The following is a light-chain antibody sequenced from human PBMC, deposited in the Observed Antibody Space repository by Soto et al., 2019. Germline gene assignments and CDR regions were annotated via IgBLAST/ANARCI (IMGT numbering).Light chain of an antibody. V-gene: IGKV3-20*01. CDR2: GAS. CDR3: QHYRRYPPELT. Sequence: EIVLTQSPCTLSLSAGERATLSCRASQSISSNYLSWYQQKPGQAPRLLIFGASYGATGNPGRFSGSGSGTDFTLSISTLEPEDFAVYYCQHYRRYPPELTFGPGTKVDIK. CDR1: QSISSNY. J-gene: IGKJ3*01.